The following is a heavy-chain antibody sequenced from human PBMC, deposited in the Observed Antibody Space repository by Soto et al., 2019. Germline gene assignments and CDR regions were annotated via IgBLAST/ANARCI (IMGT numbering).Heavy chain of an antibody. J-gene: IGHJ5*01. D-gene: IGHD3-3*01. V-gene: IGHV3-30*18. Sequence: QVQLVQSGGGVVQPGGSLRLSCAASGFTFSSYTIHWVRQAPGKGLEWVADVSFDGSHKTYAVPVRGRFTISRDNSKKTVYLQMNSLRAEATALYYCAKLGDAVSGYFDCWGQGTQVAVSS. CDR1: GFTFSSYT. CDR2: VSFDGSHK. CDR3: AKLGDAVSGYFDC.